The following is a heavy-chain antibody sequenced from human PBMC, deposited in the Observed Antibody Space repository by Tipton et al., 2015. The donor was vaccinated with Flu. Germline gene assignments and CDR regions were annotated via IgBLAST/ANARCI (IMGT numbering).Heavy chain of an antibody. CDR3: ARVSMGTPYYYAMDV. V-gene: IGHV4-61*02. D-gene: IGHD7-27*01. Sequence: LRLSCTVSGGSISSPGYYWTWIRQPAGKGLEWVGRIYASGSAKYNPSLKSRVAISVDTSKHQFSLNLTSVTAADPAVYFCARVSMGTPYYYAMDVWGQGTTVTVSS. CDR1: GGSISSPGYY. CDR2: IYASGSA. J-gene: IGHJ6*02.